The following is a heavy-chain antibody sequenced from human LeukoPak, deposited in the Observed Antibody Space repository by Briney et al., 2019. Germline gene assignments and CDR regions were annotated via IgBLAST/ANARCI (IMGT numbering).Heavy chain of an antibody. D-gene: IGHD2-15*01. CDR1: GGSISRYY. CDR2: IYYSGST. CDR3: ARGPDIVVVVAAKGPGWFDP. V-gene: IGHV4-59*01. J-gene: IGHJ5*02. Sequence: PSETLSLTCTVSGGSISRYYWSWIRQPPGKGLEWIWVIYYSGSTNYNPPLKSRVTISVDTSKNQFSLKLSSVTAADTAVYYCARGPDIVVVVAAKGPGWFDPWGQGTLVTVSS.